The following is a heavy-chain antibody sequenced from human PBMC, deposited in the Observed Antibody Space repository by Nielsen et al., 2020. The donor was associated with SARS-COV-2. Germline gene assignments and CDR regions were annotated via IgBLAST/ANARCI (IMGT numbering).Heavy chain of an antibody. V-gene: IGHV3-7*01. CDR1: GLIFGTYG. D-gene: IGHD6-19*01. CDR2: IKQDGSEK. J-gene: IGHJ6*02. Sequence: GGSLRLSCRASGLIFGTYGMHWVRQAPGKGLEWVANIKQDGSEKYYVDSVKGRFTISRDNAKNSLYLQMNSLRAEDTAVYYCARAGGGWLVMGFLSYYYYGMDVWGQGTTVTVSS. CDR3: ARAGGGWLVMGFLSYYYYGMDV.